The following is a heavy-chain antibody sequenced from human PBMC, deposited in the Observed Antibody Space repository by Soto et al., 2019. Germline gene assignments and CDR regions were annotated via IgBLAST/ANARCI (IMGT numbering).Heavy chain of an antibody. CDR3: ASCNFMLYFDY. V-gene: IGHV1-18*01. D-gene: IGHD3-10*02. CDR1: GDTLRSYG. Sequence: QVHLVQSGAEIREPGASVKVSCRTSGDTLRSYGFIWVRQAPGQGLEWMGWISGNNDNTNYAQKFQGRVTLTKDTSTSTACMELRSLRSDDTAVYYCASCNFMLYFDYWGQGTQVTVSS. J-gene: IGHJ4*02. CDR2: ISGNNDNT.